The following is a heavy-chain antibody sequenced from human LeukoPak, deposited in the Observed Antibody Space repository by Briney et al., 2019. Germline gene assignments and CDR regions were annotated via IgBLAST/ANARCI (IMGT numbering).Heavy chain of an antibody. CDR2: MSGTRSYR. CDR1: GFPFSRYT. V-gene: IGHV3-21*01. D-gene: IGHD3-3*01. Sequence: GGSLRLSXAASGFPFSRYTMNWLRQAPGKGLEWVSSMSGTRSYRDYAESVKGRFSISRDDATNSVYLQMNSLRVEDTAVYYCARDASPYDSINWFDPWGQGTLVTVSS. CDR3: ARDASPYDSINWFDP. J-gene: IGHJ5*02.